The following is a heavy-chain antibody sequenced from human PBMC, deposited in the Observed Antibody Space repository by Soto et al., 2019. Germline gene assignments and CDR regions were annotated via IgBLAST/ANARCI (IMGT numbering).Heavy chain of an antibody. CDR2: IYYSGST. Sequence: SETLSLTCTVSGGSISSYYWSWIRQPPGKGLEWIGYIYYSGSTNYNPSLKSRVTISVDTSKNQFSLKLSSVTAADTAVYYCARLRSGYDLDYFDYWGQGTLVTVSS. CDR1: GGSISSYY. D-gene: IGHD5-12*01. CDR3: ARLRSGYDLDYFDY. J-gene: IGHJ4*02. V-gene: IGHV4-59*08.